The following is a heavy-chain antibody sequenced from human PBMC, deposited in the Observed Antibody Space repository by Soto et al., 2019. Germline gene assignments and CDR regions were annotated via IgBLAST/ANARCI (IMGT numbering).Heavy chain of an antibody. V-gene: IGHV4-34*01. J-gene: IGHJ6*02. CDR2: INQSGST. Sequence: QVQLQQWVAGLLKTSETLSLTCAVYGGSFSDYYWTWIRQPPGKGLEWIGEINQSGSTNYRPSLRSRVTMSVDTSKTQFSLKMSSVTAADTAVYYCVCSSSDYFYGMDVWGQGTTVTVSS. CDR3: VCSSSDYFYGMDV. CDR1: GGSFSDYY. D-gene: IGHD6-6*01.